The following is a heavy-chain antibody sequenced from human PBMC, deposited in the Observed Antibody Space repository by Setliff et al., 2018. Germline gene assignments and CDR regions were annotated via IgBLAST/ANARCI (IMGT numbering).Heavy chain of an antibody. Sequence: GASVKVSCKASGYTFTNYAMHWVRQAPGQRLEWMGWSNVDNDNTKYSQKFQGRVTITRDTSASTVYMELRSLRSEDTAMYYCARDGGGYYDSRTFDYWGQGTLVTVSS. CDR1: GYTFTNYA. CDR3: ARDGGGYYDSRTFDY. D-gene: IGHD3-22*01. V-gene: IGHV1-3*01. J-gene: IGHJ4*02. CDR2: SNVDNDNT.